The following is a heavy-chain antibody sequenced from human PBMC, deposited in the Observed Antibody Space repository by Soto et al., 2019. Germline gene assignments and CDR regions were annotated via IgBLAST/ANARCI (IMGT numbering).Heavy chain of an antibody. CDR3: ARDWPRYNWNY. V-gene: IGHV3-21*01. CDR1: GFIFTYYS. CDR2: ISSTGRYI. D-gene: IGHD1-20*01. J-gene: IGHJ4*02. Sequence: PGGSLRLSCAASGFIFTYYSVNWVRQAPGKGLEWVSSISSTGRYINYADSVKGRFTISRDNAKNSLYLQMDSLRAEDTAVYYCARDWPRYNWNYWGQGTLVTVSS.